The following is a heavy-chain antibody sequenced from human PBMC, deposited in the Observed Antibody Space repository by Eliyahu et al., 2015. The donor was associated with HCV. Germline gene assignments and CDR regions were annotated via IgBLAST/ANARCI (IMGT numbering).Heavy chain of an antibody. Sequence: EVQMLESGXGLVQPGGSLXLSCXASXXXFSTDAMTWXRQAPGKGPGWVSTISGXGGRTYYADSVKGRFTISRDNSRNTLYLQMNSLRAEDTAIYYCAKSSPMGATLFYWGQGTLVSVSS. V-gene: IGHV3-23*01. J-gene: IGHJ4*02. CDR3: AKSSPMGATLFY. CDR2: ISGXGGRT. D-gene: IGHD1-26*01. CDR1: XXXFSTDA.